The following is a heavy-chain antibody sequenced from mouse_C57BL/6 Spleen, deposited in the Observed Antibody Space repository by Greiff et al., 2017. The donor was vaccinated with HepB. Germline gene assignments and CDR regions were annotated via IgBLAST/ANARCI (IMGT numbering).Heavy chain of an antibody. D-gene: IGHD1-1*01. V-gene: IGHV1-42*01. Sequence: EVQLQQSGPELVKPGASVKISCKASGYSFTGYYMNWVKQSPEKSLEWIGEINPSTGGTTYNQKFKAKATLTVDKSSSTAYMQLKSLTSEDSAVYYGARYYYGSSSFDYWGQGTTLTVSS. CDR1: GYSFTGYY. J-gene: IGHJ2*01. CDR3: ARYYYGSSSFDY. CDR2: INPSTGGT.